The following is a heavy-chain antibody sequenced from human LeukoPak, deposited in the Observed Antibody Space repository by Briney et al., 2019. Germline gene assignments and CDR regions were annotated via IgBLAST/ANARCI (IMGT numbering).Heavy chain of an antibody. CDR1: GGSISSYY. V-gene: IGHV4-59*01. CDR2: IYYSGYT. J-gene: IGHJ6*03. Sequence: PSEALSLTCTVSGGSISSYYWSWIRQPPGKGLKWIGNIYYSGYTTYSPSLRSRVTISVDTSKNQFSLKLSSVTAADTAVYYCARETSQKGAHYMDVWGKGTTITISS. D-gene: IGHD3-16*01. CDR3: ARETSQKGAHYMDV.